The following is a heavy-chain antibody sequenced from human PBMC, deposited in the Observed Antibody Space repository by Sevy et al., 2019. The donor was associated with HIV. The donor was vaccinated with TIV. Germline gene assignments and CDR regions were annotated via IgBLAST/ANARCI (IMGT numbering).Heavy chain of an antibody. Sequence: GGSLRLSCAASGFTFTDYWMSWVRQTPGKGLEWVATIKQDESEKYYVDSVKGRFAISRDNGKNSVSLQMNGLRVEDTALYYCAREVGGINWRPYYFDSWGQGTLVTVSS. D-gene: IGHD3-3*01. CDR2: IKQDESEK. V-gene: IGHV3-7*01. CDR3: AREVGGINWRPYYFDS. CDR1: GFTFTDYW. J-gene: IGHJ4*02.